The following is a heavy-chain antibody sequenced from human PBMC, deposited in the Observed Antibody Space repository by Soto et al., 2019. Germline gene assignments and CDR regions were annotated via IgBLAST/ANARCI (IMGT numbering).Heavy chain of an antibody. D-gene: IGHD2-15*01. V-gene: IGHV1-3*01. CDR2: INAGNGNT. CDR1: GYTFTSYA. Sequence: ASVKVSCKASGYTFTSYAMHWVRQAPGQRLEWMGWINAGNGNTKYSQKFQGRVTITRDTSASTAYMELSSLRSEDTAVYYCARPSDLSGGSCYAHWGQGTLVTVS. J-gene: IGHJ4*02. CDR3: ARPSDLSGGSCYAH.